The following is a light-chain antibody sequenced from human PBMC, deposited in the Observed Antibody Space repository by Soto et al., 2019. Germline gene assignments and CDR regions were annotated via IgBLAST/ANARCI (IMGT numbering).Light chain of an antibody. V-gene: IGLV2-14*02. Sequence: QSVLTQPASVSGSPGQWITISCTGTSRDVGSYNLVSWYQLHPGKAPKLMIYEVSNRPSGISNRFSGSKSDNTASLTISGLQAADEADYYCSSYTTSSTYVFGTGTKV. CDR3: SSYTTSSTYV. CDR2: EVS. CDR1: SRDVGSYNL. J-gene: IGLJ1*01.